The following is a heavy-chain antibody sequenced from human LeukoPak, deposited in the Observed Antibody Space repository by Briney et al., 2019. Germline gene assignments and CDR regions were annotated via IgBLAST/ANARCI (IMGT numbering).Heavy chain of an antibody. V-gene: IGHV4-59*01. Sequence: SETLSLTCTVSGGSINTYYWSWIRQPPGKGLEWIGFVYYSGRTSYNPSLESRVTISVDTSKSEFSPRLSSVTAADTAMYYCARLGLGDEACWFDPWGQGTLVTVSS. CDR1: GGSINTYY. J-gene: IGHJ5*02. CDR2: VYYSGRT. D-gene: IGHD3-10*01. CDR3: ARLGLGDEACWFDP.